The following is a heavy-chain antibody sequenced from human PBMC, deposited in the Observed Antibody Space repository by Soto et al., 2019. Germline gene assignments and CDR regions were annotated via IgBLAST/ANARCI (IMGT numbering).Heavy chain of an antibody. CDR3: AKDTGPN. V-gene: IGHV3-9*01. CDR2: ISWNSNTI. J-gene: IGHJ4*02. CDR1: GFTFDNYA. Sequence: GGSLRLSCAASGFTFDNYAMHWVRQAPGKGLEWVSGISWNSNTIAYADSVKGRFTISRDNAKNSLYLQMDSLRAEDTAFYYCAKDTGPNWGQGTLVTVSS.